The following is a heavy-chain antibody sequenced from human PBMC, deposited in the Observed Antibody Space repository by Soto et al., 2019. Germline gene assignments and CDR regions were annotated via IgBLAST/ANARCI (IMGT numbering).Heavy chain of an antibody. J-gene: IGHJ6*02. Sequence: GGSLRLSCAASGFTFDDYAMHWVRQAPGKGLEWVSLISGDGGSTYYADSVKGRFTISRDNSKNSLYLQMNSLRTEDTALYYCAKGKGEMTTVSNYYYGMDVWGQGTTVTVSS. CDR2: ISGDGGST. D-gene: IGHD4-4*01. V-gene: IGHV3-43*02. CDR3: AKGKGEMTTVSNYYYGMDV. CDR1: GFTFDDYA.